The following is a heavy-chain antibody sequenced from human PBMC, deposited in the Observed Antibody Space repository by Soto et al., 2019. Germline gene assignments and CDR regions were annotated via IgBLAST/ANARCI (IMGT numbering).Heavy chain of an antibody. CDR2: IYPGVSET. CDR3: VARGYKSTNAFDV. J-gene: IGHJ3*01. Sequence: GESLKISCKTSGYSFTNYWIGWVRQLPWKGLEWMAIIYPGVSETIYDPSFQGQVTISADKSTRTAYLQWGNLKASDTAIYYCVARGYKSTNAFDVWGQGTLVTV. CDR1: GYSFTNYW. D-gene: IGHD5-12*01. V-gene: IGHV5-51*01.